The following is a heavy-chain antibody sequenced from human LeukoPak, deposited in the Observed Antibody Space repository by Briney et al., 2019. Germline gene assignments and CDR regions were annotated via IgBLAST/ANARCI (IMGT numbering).Heavy chain of an antibody. Sequence: GESLKISCKGSGYSFTSYWIGWVRQMPGKGLEWMGIIYPDDSDTRYSPSFQGQVTISADKSISTAYLQWSSLKASDTAMYYCARRRDCSGGSCYSVPRYNWFDPWGQGTLVTVSS. CDR2: IYPDDSDT. D-gene: IGHD2-15*01. J-gene: IGHJ5*02. CDR1: GYSFTSYW. CDR3: ARRRDCSGGSCYSVPRYNWFDP. V-gene: IGHV5-51*01.